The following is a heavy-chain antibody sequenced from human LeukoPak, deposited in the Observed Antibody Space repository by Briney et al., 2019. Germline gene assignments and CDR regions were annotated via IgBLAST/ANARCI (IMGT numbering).Heavy chain of an antibody. D-gene: IGHD4-17*01. V-gene: IGHV3-23*01. CDR1: GFSFSSHA. J-gene: IGHJ4*02. CDR3: ANEIRPNDY. CDR2: ISISGDDS. Sequence: GGSLRLSCATSGFSFSSHAMTWVRQAPGKGLEWLSAISISGDDSYYADSVKGRFTISRDNSKNTLYLQMNSLSADDTAMYYCANEIRPNDYWGQGTLVTVSS.